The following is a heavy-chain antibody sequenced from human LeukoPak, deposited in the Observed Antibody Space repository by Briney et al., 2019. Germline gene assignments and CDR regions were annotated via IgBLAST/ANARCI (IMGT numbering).Heavy chain of an antibody. D-gene: IGHD2-2*01. CDR1: GYTFTSYY. J-gene: IGHJ6*03. CDR2: INPSGGST. Sequence: ASVKGSCKASGYTFTSYYMHWVRQAPGQGLEWMGIINPSGGSTNYAQKFQGRVTMTRDMSTSTVYMELSSLRSEDTAVYFCARGLSSTSSFYYNYYYMDVWGKGTTVTVSS. V-gene: IGHV1-46*01. CDR3: ARGLSSTSSFYYNYYYMDV.